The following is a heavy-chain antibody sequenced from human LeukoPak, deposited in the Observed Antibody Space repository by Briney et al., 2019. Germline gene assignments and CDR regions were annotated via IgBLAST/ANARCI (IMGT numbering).Heavy chain of an antibody. CDR2: IFYTGKT. Sequence: SETLSLTCTVSGGSVYTSDYYWGWVRQPPGKGPEWIGDIFYTGKTNYNPSLKSRVTISIDTSKNQFSLKLTSVTAADTAVYYCARVFDSWGQGTLVTVSS. V-gene: IGHV4-39*07. CDR1: GGSVYTSDYY. CDR3: ARVFDS. J-gene: IGHJ4*02.